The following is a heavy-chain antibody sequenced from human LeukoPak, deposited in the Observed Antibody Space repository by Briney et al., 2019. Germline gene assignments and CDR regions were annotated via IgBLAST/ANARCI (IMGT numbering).Heavy chain of an antibody. CDR1: GFTFSSYA. V-gene: IGHV3-30-3*01. D-gene: IGHD6-13*01. CDR3: VRDVNPNLGYSSRLDY. Sequence: GGSLRLSCSASGFTFSSYAMHWVRQAPGKGLEWVAVISYDGSNKYYADSVKGRFTISRDNSKNTLYLQMNSLRAEDTAVYYCVRDVNPNLGYSSRLDYWGQGTLVTVSS. CDR2: ISYDGSNK. J-gene: IGHJ4*02.